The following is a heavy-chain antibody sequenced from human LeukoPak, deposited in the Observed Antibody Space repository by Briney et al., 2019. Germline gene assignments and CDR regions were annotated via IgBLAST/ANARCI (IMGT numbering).Heavy chain of an antibody. V-gene: IGHV4-34*01. D-gene: IGHD6-13*01. J-gene: IGHJ4*02. CDR1: GGSFSGYY. CDR3: ARDGGEGYSSSWYTGGTSYYFDY. Sequence: SETLSLTCAVYGGSFSGYYWSWIRQPPGKGLEWIGEINHSGSTNYNPSLKSRVTISVDTSKNQFSLKLSSVTAADTAVYYCARDGGEGYSSSWYTGGTSYYFDYWGQGTLVTVSS. CDR2: INHSGST.